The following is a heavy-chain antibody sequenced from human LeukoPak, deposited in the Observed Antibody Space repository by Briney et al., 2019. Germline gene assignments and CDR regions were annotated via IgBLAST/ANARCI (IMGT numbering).Heavy chain of an antibody. CDR1: GYTFTSFG. V-gene: IGHV1-18*01. CDR2: ISAYNGNT. CDR3: ARDLGLDTTMIFFDY. Sequence: ASVKVSCKASGYTFTSFGISWVRQAPGQRPEWMGWISAYNGNTNYVQKFQGRVTMTTDTSTNTAYMEVRSLTSDDTAVYYCARDLGLDTTMIFFDYWGQGTLVTVSS. J-gene: IGHJ4*02. D-gene: IGHD5-18*01.